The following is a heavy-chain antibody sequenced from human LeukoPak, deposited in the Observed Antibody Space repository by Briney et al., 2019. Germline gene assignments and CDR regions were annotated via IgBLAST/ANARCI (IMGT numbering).Heavy chain of an antibody. V-gene: IGHV3-74*01. CDR2: INSDESRT. D-gene: IGHD3-10*01. J-gene: IGHJ4*02. CDR3: TANYNY. CDR1: GFTFNTFW. Sequence: GGSLRLSCAASGFTFNTFWMHWVRQVPGKGLVWVSRINSDESRTNYADSVKGRFTISRDNAKNTLYLHMNSLRAEDTAVYYCTANYNYWGQGTLITASS.